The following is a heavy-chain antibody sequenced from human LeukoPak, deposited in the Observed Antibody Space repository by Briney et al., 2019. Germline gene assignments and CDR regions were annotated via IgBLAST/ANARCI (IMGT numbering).Heavy chain of an antibody. J-gene: IGHJ4*02. CDR1: GFTFGDYA. CDR3: TTSTYSPSSFDY. Sequence: GGSLRLSCTSSGFTFGDYAMSWFRQAPGKGLEWVSFIRSKAYGGTTEYAASVKGRFTISRDDSKNTLYLQMNSLKTEDTAVYYCTTSTYSPSSFDYWGRGTLVTVSS. V-gene: IGHV3-49*03. CDR2: IRSKAYGGTT. D-gene: IGHD2-15*01.